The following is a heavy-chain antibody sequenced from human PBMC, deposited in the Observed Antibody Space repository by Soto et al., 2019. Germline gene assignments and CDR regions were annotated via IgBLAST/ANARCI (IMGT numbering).Heavy chain of an antibody. CDR3: ARARYSSSWYYFDY. CDR1: GFTLSNYG. Sequence: GGSLRLSCAASGFTLSNYGMHWVRQAPGKGLVWVSLINSDGSSTSYADSVKGRFTISRDNAKNTLYLQMNSLRAEDTAVYYCARARYSSSWYYFDYWGQGTLVTVSS. J-gene: IGHJ4*02. V-gene: IGHV3-74*01. D-gene: IGHD6-13*01. CDR2: INSDGSST.